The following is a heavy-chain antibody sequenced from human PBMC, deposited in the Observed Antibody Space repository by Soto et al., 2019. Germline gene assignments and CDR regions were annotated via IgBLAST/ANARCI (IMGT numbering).Heavy chain of an antibody. D-gene: IGHD6-6*01. V-gene: IGHV4-30-4*01. CDR1: GGSIISGDYY. Sequence: QVQLQESGPGLVKPSQTLSLTCTVSGGSIISGDYYWSWIRQPPGKGLEWIGYIYYSGSTYYNPSLKSRATISVDTSKNQFSLKLSSVTAADTAVYYCARERPDGARLDPWGQGTLVTVSS. J-gene: IGHJ5*02. CDR3: ARERPDGARLDP. CDR2: IYYSGST.